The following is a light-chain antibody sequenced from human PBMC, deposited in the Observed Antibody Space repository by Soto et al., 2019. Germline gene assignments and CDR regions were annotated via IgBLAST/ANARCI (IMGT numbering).Light chain of an antibody. CDR2: GAS. J-gene: IGKJ1*01. V-gene: IGKV1-6*01. Sequence: AIQMTQSPSSLSASVGDRVTITCRASQDISDDVGWYQQTPGKAPKLLISGASRLQSGVPSRFSGNGSGAAFTLTITSLRPEDSATYYCLQNHNYPRTFGQGTKVDIK. CDR1: QDISDD. CDR3: LQNHNYPRT.